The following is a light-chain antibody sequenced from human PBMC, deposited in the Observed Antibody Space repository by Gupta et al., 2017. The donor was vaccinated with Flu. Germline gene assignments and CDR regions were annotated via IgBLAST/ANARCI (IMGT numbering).Light chain of an antibody. CDR2: GNN. V-gene: IGLV1-40*01. J-gene: IGLJ1*01. CDR3: QSYDSSLSGHV. Sequence: QSVLTQPPSVSGAPGQRVTISCTGSSSNIGAGFDVHWYQQLPGPAPKLLIYGNNNRPSGVPDRFSGSKSGTSASLAITGLQAEDEADYYCQSYDSSLSGHVFGTGTKVTVL. CDR1: SSNIGAGFD.